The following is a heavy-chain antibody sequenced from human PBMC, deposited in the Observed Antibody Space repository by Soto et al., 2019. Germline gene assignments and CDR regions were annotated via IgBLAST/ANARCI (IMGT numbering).Heavy chain of an antibody. CDR1: GGSISSSSYY. D-gene: IGHD1-26*01. CDR2: IYYSGST. Sequence: PSETLSLTCTVSGGSISSSSYYWGWIRQPPGKGVEWIGSIYYSGSTYYNPSLKSRVTISVDTSKNQFSLKLSSVTAADTAVYYCARITVIIVGAISWFDPWGQGTLVTVS. V-gene: IGHV4-39*01. J-gene: IGHJ5*02. CDR3: ARITVIIVGAISWFDP.